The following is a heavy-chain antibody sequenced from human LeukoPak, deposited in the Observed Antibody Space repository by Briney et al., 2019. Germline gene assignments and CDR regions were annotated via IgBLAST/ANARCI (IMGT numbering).Heavy chain of an antibody. CDR1: GGSISSGGYY. CDR3: ARGERDGYNLSFDY. CDR2: IYYSGST. V-gene: IGHV4-61*08. J-gene: IGHJ4*02. Sequence: PSQTLSLTCTVSGGSISSGGYYWSWIRQPPGKGLEWIGYIYYSGSTNYNPSLKSRVTISVGTSKNQFSLKLSSVTAADTAVYYCARGERDGYNLSFDYWGQGTLVTVSS. D-gene: IGHD5-24*01.